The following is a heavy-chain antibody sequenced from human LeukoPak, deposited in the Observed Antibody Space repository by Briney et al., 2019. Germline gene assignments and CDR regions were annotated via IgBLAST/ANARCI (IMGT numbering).Heavy chain of an antibody. CDR2: IYHSGST. V-gene: IGHV4-4*02. CDR1: GFTVSNNY. Sequence: GSLRLSCAASGFTVSNNYMSWVRQPPGKGLEWIGEIYHSGSTNYNPSLKSRVTISVDKSKNQFSLKLSSVTAADTAVYYCARATPFDYGMDVWGQGTTVTVSS. D-gene: IGHD3-16*01. J-gene: IGHJ6*02. CDR3: ARATPFDYGMDV.